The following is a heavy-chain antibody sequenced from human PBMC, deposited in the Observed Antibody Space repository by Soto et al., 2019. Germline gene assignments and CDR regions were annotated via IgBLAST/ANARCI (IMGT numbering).Heavy chain of an antibody. CDR3: ARGLILWFGELSRRGGYYYYMDV. J-gene: IGHJ6*03. CDR1: GGSFSGYQ. V-gene: IGHV4-34*01. Sequence: QVQLQQWGAGLLKPAETLSLTCAVYGGSFSGYQWTWIRQTPGKGLEWIGEINDSGNINYNPSLKSRVTIWVDTAKKQISLELSSVTAADTAVYYCARGLILWFGELSRRGGYYYYMDVWGKGTTVTVSS. D-gene: IGHD3-10*01. CDR2: INDSGNI.